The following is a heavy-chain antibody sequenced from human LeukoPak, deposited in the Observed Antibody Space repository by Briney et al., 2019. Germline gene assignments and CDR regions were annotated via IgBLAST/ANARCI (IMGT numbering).Heavy chain of an antibody. Sequence: SETLSLTCTVSGGSISAYYWSWVRQPPGEGLEWIGYVYHSGSVNYNPPLKSRVTISIATSKTQFSLNLSSVTAADTAVYYCARLSDVLTDSYPFYFDFWGQGTLVTVSS. J-gene: IGHJ4*02. CDR3: ARLSDVLTDSYPFYFDF. D-gene: IGHD3-9*01. V-gene: IGHV4-59*12. CDR1: GGSISAYY. CDR2: VYHSGSV.